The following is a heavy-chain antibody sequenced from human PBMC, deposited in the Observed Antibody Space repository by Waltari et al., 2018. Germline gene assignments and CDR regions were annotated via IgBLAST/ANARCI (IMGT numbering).Heavy chain of an antibody. CDR2: IWYDGSNK. J-gene: IGHJ4*02. CDR3: ARGEDITGTILLGDY. CDR1: ACTFSSYD. D-gene: IGHD1-7*01. V-gene: IGHV3-33*01. Sequence: QVQLVESGGGVVQPGRSLRLSCLASACTFSSYDMRWVRQPPGKGLEWVALIWYDGSNKYYADSVKGRFTISRDNSKNTLFLQMNSLRAEDTAVYYCARGEDITGTILLGDYWGQGTLVTVSS.